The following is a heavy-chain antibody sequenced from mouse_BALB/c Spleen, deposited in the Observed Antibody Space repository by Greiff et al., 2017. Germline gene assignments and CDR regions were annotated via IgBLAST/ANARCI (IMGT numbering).Heavy chain of an antibody. J-gene: IGHJ3*01. V-gene: IGHV5-6-5*01. CDR1: GFTFSSYA. CDR3: ARETTVGSFAY. CDR2: ISSGGST. D-gene: IGHD1-1*01. Sequence: DVKLVESGGGLVKPGGSLKLSCAASGFTFSSYAMSWVRQTPEKRLEWVASISSGGSTYYPDSVKGRFTISRDNARNILYLQMSSLRSEDTAMYYCARETTVGSFAYWGQGTLVTVSA.